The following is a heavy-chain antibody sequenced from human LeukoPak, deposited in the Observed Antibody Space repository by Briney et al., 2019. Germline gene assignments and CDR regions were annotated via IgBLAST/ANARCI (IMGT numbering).Heavy chain of an antibody. V-gene: IGHV3-74*01. CDR1: GITLNYFW. J-gene: IGHJ4*02. CDR3: ATVSEY. CDR2: INNDGTAT. Sequence: GSLRLSCAASGITLNYFWKHWVRQVSGKGLVWVSGINNDGTATYYADSVKGRFTISRDNAKNTVYLQMNGLRAEDTTVYYCATVSEYWGQGTLVTVSS.